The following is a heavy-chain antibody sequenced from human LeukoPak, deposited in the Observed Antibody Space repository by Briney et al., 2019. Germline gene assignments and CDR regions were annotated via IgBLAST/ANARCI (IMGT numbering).Heavy chain of an antibody. Sequence: GASVKVSCKASGYTFTNYGISWVRQAPGQGLEWMGWISAYNGNTNYAQKLQGRVTMTTDTSTSTAYMELRSLRSDDTAVYYCARSAYYDSSGYHPNWFDPWGQGTLVAVSS. CDR2: ISAYNGNT. J-gene: IGHJ5*02. V-gene: IGHV1-18*01. CDR1: GYTFTNYG. D-gene: IGHD3-22*01. CDR3: ARSAYYDSSGYHPNWFDP.